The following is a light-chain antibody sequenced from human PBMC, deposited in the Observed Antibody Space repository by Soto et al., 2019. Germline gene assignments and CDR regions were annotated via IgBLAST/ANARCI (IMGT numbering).Light chain of an antibody. CDR3: LLSYSGTYWV. J-gene: IGLJ3*02. Sequence: QTVVTQEPSLTVSPGGTVTLTCGSSTGAVTSGHYPYWFQQKPGQAPRTLISDTTNKHSWTPARFSGSLLGGKAALTLAGAQTDDEADYYCLLSYSGTYWVFGGGTQLPV. V-gene: IGLV7-46*01. CDR2: DTT. CDR1: TGAVTSGHY.